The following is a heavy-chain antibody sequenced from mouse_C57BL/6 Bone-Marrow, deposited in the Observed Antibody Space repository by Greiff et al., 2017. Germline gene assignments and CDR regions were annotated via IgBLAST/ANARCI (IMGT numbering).Heavy chain of an antibody. CDR1: GFTFSDYG. V-gene: IGHV5-17*01. CDR2: ISSGSSTL. CDR3: ARPIAY. Sequence: EVQRVESGGGLVKPGGSLKLSCAASGFTFSDYGMHWVRQAPEKGLAWVAYISSGSSTLYYAGTVKGRFTISRDNAKNTLFLQMTSLRSEDTAMYYCARPIAYWGQGTLVTVSA. J-gene: IGHJ3*01.